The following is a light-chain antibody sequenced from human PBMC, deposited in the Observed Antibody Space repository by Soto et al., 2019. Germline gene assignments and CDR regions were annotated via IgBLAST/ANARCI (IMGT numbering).Light chain of an antibody. V-gene: IGKV3-20*01. Sequence: EIVLTQSPGTLSLSPGERATLSCRASQSVSSSYLAWYQHKPGQAPRLLIYGASSRATGIPDRFSGSGYGTEFTLTISRLEPEDFSVYYCQQYGSSPHTFGQGTKLEIK. J-gene: IGKJ2*01. CDR2: GAS. CDR1: QSVSSSY. CDR3: QQYGSSPHT.